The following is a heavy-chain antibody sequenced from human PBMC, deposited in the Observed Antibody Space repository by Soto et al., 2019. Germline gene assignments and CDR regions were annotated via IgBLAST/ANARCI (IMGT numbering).Heavy chain of an antibody. Sequence: QLQLHQSGSGLVKASQTLSLTCTLSGASITYGGYSWRWIRQPPGKDLEWLGYISHLESTFYNPSFQSRHTLSIDRSKNQFSLKLASMTAADTAVNYCARGGGYDPFDDWGQGTLVTVAS. CDR3: ARGGGYDPFDD. J-gene: IGHJ4*02. D-gene: IGHD5-12*01. CDR1: GASITYGGYS. CDR2: ISHLEST. V-gene: IGHV4-30-2*01.